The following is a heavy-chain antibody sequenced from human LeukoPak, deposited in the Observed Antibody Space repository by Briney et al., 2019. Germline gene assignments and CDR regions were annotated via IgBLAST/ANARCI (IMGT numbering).Heavy chain of an antibody. CDR1: GFTFSSYG. J-gene: IGHJ2*01. CDR3: AKDPNWAFWYFGL. CDR2: IRYDGSNK. Sequence: GGSLRLSCAASGFTFSSYGMHWVRQAPGKGLEWVAFIRYDGSNKYYADSVKGRFTISRDNSKNTLYLQMNSLRAEDTAVYYCAKDPNWAFWYFGLWGRGTLVTVSS. D-gene: IGHD7-27*01. V-gene: IGHV3-30*02.